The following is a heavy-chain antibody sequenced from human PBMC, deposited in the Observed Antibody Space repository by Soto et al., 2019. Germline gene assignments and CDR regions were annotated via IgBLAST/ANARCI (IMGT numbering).Heavy chain of an antibody. J-gene: IGHJ4*02. CDR1: GYTFIDYY. V-gene: IGHV1-2*02. CDR2: ISPKSGGT. CDR3: ARPPGYISDWYYFDL. D-gene: IGHD6-19*01. Sequence: QVQLVQSGAEVKKPGASVKVSCEASGYTFIDYYMHWVRQAPGQGVEWMGRISPKSGGTNYAQKFQGRVTMTWDTSLNTAYMKLSSLMSEDTAVYYCARPPGYISDWYYFDLWGQGTLVTVSS.